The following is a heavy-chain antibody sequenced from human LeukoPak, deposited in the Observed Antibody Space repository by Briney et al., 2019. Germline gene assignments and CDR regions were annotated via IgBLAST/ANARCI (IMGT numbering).Heavy chain of an antibody. CDR1: GDSISSGDYY. CDR2: ISSSGST. J-gene: IGHJ4*02. CDR3: ARRTYSENYWKHFDS. V-gene: IGHV4-61*02. Sequence: SETLSLTCTVSGDSISSGDYYWSWIRQPAGKGLEWIGRISSSGSTNYNPSLKSRVTISVDTSKNQFSLKLSSVTAADTAVYYCARRTYSENYWKHFDSWGQGTLVTVSS. D-gene: IGHD1-26*01.